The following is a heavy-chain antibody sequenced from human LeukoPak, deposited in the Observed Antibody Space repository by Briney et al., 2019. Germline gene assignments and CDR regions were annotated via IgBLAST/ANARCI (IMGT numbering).Heavy chain of an antibody. J-gene: IGHJ4*02. D-gene: IGHD4-11*01. CDR1: GFTFSDYY. CDR2: ISGSGDSK. CDR3: ARRTYSNYFFDY. V-gene: IGHV3-11*01. Sequence: PGGSLRLSCAASGFTFSDYYMSWIRQAPGKGLEWVSYISGSGDSKFYADSVKGRFTISRDNAKNSLYLQMNSLRAEDTAVYYCARRTYSNYFFDYWGQGTLVTVSS.